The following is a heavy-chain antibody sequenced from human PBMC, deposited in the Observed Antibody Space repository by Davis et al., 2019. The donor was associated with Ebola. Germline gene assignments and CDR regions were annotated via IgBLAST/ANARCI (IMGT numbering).Heavy chain of an antibody. J-gene: IGHJ4*02. Sequence: PGGSLTLSCAASGFTFNTYWMSWVRQPPGKGLEWVAYIKQDGSEKLYADSVKGRFTISRYNYENSLYLQMNSLAAEDSAVYYCARSFWSRSLYDFWGQGSLVTVSS. V-gene: IGHV3-7*01. CDR3: ARSFWSRSLYDF. CDR2: IKQDGSEK. D-gene: IGHD3-3*01. CDR1: GFTFNTYW.